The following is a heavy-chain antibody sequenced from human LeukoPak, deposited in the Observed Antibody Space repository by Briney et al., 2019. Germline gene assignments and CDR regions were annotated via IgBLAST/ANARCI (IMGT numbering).Heavy chain of an antibody. CDR1: GYTFTSCD. D-gene: IGHD6-19*01. CDR3: TRGSSGRRDN. CDR2: MNPNSGNT. J-gene: IGHJ4*02. V-gene: IGHV1-8*01. Sequence: ASVKVSCKASGYTFTSCDINWVRQATGQGLEWMGWMNPNSGNTGYGQSFQGRITMTGDISIGTAYMELSNLTSEDTATYYCTRGSSGRRDNWGQGTLVTVSA.